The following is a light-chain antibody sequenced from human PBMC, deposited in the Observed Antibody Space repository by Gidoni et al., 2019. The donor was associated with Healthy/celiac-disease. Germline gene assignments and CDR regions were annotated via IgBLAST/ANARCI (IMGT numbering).Light chain of an antibody. J-gene: IGLJ2*01. CDR3: QVWDSSTVV. V-gene: IGLV3-9*01. Sequence: SYQLTHPLPVSVALGQTARITCGGNNIGSKNVRWYQQKPGQAPVLVIYRDSNRPSGIPERFSGSNSGNTATLTISGAQAGDEADYYCQVWDSSTVVFGGGTKLTVL. CDR2: RDS. CDR1: NIGSKN.